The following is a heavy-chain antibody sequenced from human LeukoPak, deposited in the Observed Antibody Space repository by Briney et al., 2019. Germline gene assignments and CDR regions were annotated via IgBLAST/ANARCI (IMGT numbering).Heavy chain of an antibody. V-gene: IGHV3-48*01. CDR1: GFTFSSYS. J-gene: IGHJ4*02. CDR2: ISSSSSTI. CDR3: ARVVKYYDFWSGYEPLLDY. D-gene: IGHD3-3*01. Sequence: GGSLRLSCAASGFTFSSYSMNWVRQAPGKELEWVSYISSSSSTIYYADSVKGRFTISRDNAKNSLYLQMNSLRAEDTAVYYCARVVKYYDFWSGYEPLLDYWGQGTLVTVSS.